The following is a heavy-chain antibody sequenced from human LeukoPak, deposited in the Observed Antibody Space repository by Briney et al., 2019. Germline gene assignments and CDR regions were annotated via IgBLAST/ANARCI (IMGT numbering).Heavy chain of an antibody. CDR2: INPNSGGT. V-gene: IGHV1-2*02. CDR3: ARDPLHSVVAFDL. J-gene: IGHJ2*01. CDR1: RYTFTGYY. Sequence: ASVKVSCKASRYTFTGYYMHWVRPAPGQGLEGMGWINPNSGGTNYAQKFQGRVTMTRETSISTAYMELSRLRSDDTAVYCCARDPLHSVVAFDLWGRGTLVTVSS. D-gene: IGHD2-15*01.